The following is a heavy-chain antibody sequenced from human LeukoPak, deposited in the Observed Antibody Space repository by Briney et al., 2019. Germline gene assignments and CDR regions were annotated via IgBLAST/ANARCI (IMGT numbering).Heavy chain of an antibody. Sequence: SQTLSLTCTVSGGSISSGDYYWSWIRQPPGKGLEWIGYIYYSGSTYYDPSLKSRVTISVDTSKNQFSLKLSSVTAADTAVYYCARVNDCSSTSCYTGDYYYYMDVWGKGTTVTVSS. CDR1: GGSISSGDYY. CDR2: IYYSGST. CDR3: ARVNDCSSTSCYTGDYYYYMDV. J-gene: IGHJ6*03. D-gene: IGHD2-2*02. V-gene: IGHV4-30-4*08.